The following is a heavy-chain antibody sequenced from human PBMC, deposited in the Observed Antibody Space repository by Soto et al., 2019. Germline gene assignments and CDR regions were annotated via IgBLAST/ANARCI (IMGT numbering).Heavy chain of an antibody. CDR3: ARGYCSGGSCYSAFDI. CDR1: GYTFTSYG. D-gene: IGHD2-15*01. V-gene: IGHV1-18*01. J-gene: IGHJ3*02. Sequence: ASVTVSCKASGYTFTSYGISWVRQAPGQGLEWMGWISAYNGNTNYAQKLQGRVTMTTDTSTSTAYMELRSLRSDDTAVYYCARGYCSGGSCYSAFDIWGQGTMVTVSS. CDR2: ISAYNGNT.